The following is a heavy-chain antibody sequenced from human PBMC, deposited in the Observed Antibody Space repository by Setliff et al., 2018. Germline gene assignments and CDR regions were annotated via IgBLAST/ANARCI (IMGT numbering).Heavy chain of an antibody. CDR2: IKSKTDGGTI. CDR1: GFTFSNAW. Sequence: GVSLRLSCAASGFTFSNAWMSWVRQAPGKGLEWVGRIKSKTDGGTIDYAAPVKGRLTISRDDSKNTLYLQVNSLRSEDTAVYYCTTDSMFYFDSSGYHVLDYWGQGTLVTVSS. D-gene: IGHD3-22*01. V-gene: IGHV3-15*01. J-gene: IGHJ4*02. CDR3: TTDSMFYFDSSGYHVLDY.